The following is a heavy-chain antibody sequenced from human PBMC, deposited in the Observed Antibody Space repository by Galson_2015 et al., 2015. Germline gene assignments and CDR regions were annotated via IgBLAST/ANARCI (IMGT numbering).Heavy chain of an antibody. CDR2: ISSNGGST. CDR3: VKESSGGSGEPPFDY. Sequence: SLRLSCAASGFTVSSNYMSWVRQAPGKGLEYVSAISSNGGSTYYADSVKGRFTISRDNSKNTLYLQMSSLRAEDTAVYYCVKESSGGSGEPPFDYWGQGTLVTVSS. CDR1: GFTVSSNY. J-gene: IGHJ4*02. V-gene: IGHV3-64D*06. D-gene: IGHD2-15*01.